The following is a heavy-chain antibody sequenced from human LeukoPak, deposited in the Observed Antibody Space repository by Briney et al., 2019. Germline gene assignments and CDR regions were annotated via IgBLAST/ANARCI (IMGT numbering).Heavy chain of an antibody. CDR1: GVSFRGYY. D-gene: IGHD6-13*01. CDR2: INHSGST. V-gene: IGHV4-34*01. J-gene: IGHJ4*02. Sequence: SETLSLTCAVYGVSFRGYYWSWIRQPPGKGLEWIGEINHSGSTNYNPSLKSRVTISVDTSKNQFSLKLSSVTAADTAVYYCARRRGSCDYWGQGTLVTVSS. CDR3: ARRRGSCDY.